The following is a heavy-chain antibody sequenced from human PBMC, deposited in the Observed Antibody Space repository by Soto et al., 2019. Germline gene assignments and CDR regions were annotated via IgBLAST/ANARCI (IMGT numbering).Heavy chain of an antibody. D-gene: IGHD6-19*01. J-gene: IGHJ5*02. CDR3: ARGRGRYSSGWSWFDP. V-gene: IGHV4-4*02. CDR2: IFQSGST. Sequence: SETLSLTCGVSGGTIRSPDWWTWVRQPPGKGLEWIGEIFQSGSTNYTPSLESRVTISVDKSKNQFSLTLSSVTAADTAVYFCARGRGRYSSGWSWFDPWGQGILVTVSS. CDR1: GGTIRSPDW.